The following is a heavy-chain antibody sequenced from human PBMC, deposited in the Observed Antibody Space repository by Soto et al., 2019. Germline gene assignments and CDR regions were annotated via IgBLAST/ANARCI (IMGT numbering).Heavy chain of an antibody. CDR1: GFSLSTSGVG. J-gene: IGHJ4*02. D-gene: IGHD5-18*01. V-gene: IGHV2-5*02. Sequence: QITLKESGPALVKPTQTLTLTCTVSGFSLSTSGVGLAWIRQPPGKALEWLALSYWDDDKRYSPSLRSRLTSTKDTAKNQVVLIMSNIGPADTGTYFCARRVSACSYGYDFGYWGLGSPVTVST. CDR3: ARRVSACSYGYDFGY. CDR2: SYWDDDK.